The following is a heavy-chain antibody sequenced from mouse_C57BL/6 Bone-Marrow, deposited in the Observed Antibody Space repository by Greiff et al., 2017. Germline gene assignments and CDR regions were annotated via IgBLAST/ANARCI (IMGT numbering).Heavy chain of an antibody. CDR1: GYAFPNYL. CDR3: TTKRYFDV. V-gene: IGHV14-4*01. J-gene: IGHJ1*03. CDR2: IDPENGDT. Sequence: VQLQQSGAELVRPGTSVKVSCKASGYAFPNYLIEWVKQRPGQGLEWIGWIDPENGDTEYASKFQGKATITADPSSNTAYLQLSSLTSADTAVYYCTTKRYFDVWGTGTTVTVSS.